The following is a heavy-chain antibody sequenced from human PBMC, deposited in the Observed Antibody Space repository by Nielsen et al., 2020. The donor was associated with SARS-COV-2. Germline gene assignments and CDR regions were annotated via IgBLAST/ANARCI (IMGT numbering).Heavy chain of an antibody. CDR2: ISWNSGSI. D-gene: IGHD5-18*01. CDR3: AKVGGYSDY. CDR1: GFTFDDYD. J-gene: IGHJ4*02. Sequence: SLKISCAASGFTFDDYDMHWVRQAPGKGLEWVSGISWNSGSIGYADSVKGRFTISRDNAKNSLYLQMNSLRAEDTALYYCAKVGGYSDYWGQGTLVTVSS. V-gene: IGHV3-9*01.